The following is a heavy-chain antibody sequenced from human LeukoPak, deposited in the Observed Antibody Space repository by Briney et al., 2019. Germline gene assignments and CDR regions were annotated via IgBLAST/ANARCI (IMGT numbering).Heavy chain of an antibody. CDR3: ARGYCRGGSCPTFDY. D-gene: IGHD2-15*01. J-gene: IGHJ4*02. CDR2: FYYSGST. V-gene: IGHV4-59*01. Sequence: TSETLSLTCTVSDGSITSYYWNWIRQPPGKGLEWIGYFYYSGSTNYNPSLKSRVTISGDTSKNQFSLRLSSVTAADTAVYYCARGYCRGGSCPTFDYWGQGTLVTVSS. CDR1: DGSITSYY.